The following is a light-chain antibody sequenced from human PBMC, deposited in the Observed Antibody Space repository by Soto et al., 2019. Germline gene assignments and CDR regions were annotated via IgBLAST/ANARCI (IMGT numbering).Light chain of an antibody. J-gene: IGKJ1*01. CDR1: QAIYNW. CDR2: KAS. V-gene: IGKV1-5*03. Sequence: DIEMTQSTSTLSAFVGDRVTITCRASQAIYNWVAWYQQKPGKAPKVLIYKASTLESGVPSRFSGSGSGTEFSLTIRSVQPDDFATCHCQRLQTFPWTFGQGTKVEIK. CDR3: QRLQTFPWT.